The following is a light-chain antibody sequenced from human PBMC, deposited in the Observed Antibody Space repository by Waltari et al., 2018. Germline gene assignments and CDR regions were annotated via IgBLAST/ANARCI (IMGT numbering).Light chain of an antibody. CDR3: QAWDITTQVV. J-gene: IGLJ2*01. CDR2: QDN. Sequence: SYELTQPPSISVSPGQTARLTCSGEKLADQYVSWYEQKSGQSPTLVIYQDNKRPSGIPERCYGSNSGNTATLACSETQTLGGADFYCQAWDITTQVVFGGGTKLTVL. CDR1: KLADQY. V-gene: IGLV3-1*01.